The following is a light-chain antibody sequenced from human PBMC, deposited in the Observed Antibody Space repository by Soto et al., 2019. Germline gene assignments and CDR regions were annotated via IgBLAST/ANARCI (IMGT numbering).Light chain of an antibody. CDR2: NVI. CDR3: RSYAGSYTYV. Sequence: QSALTQPRSVSGSPGQSVTISCTGTSSDVGGYNFVSWYQHHPGKAPKLMIYNVIQRPSGVPDRFSASKSGNTASLTISGLQAEDEADYYCRSYAGSYTYVFGTGTKLTVL. V-gene: IGLV2-11*01. J-gene: IGLJ1*01. CDR1: SSDVGGYNF.